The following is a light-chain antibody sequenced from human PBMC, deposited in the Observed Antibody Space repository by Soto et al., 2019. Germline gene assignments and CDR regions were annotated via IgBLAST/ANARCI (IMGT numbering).Light chain of an antibody. CDR1: QSVARN. J-gene: IGKJ4*01. V-gene: IGKV3-15*01. Sequence: IVMTQSPVTLSVSPGERAALSCRASQSVARNLAWFQQKPGQAPRLLIYAASTRATGIPARFSGSGSGTEFTLTISSLQSEDFAVYFCQQYSNWPRTFGGGTKVEIK. CDR3: QQYSNWPRT. CDR2: AAS.